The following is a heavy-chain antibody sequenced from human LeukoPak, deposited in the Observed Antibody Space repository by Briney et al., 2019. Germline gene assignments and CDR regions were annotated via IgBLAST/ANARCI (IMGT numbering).Heavy chain of an antibody. CDR1: GFTFSSYG. V-gene: IGHV3-30*18. CDR3: AKELLWFGELLRGDWFDP. J-gene: IGHJ5*02. D-gene: IGHD3-10*01. Sequence: PGGSLRLSCAASGFTFSSYGMHWVRQAPGKGLEWVAVISYDGSNKYYADSVKGRFTISRDNSKNTLYLQTNSLRAEDTAVYYCAKELLWFGELLRGDWFDPWGQGTLVTVSS. CDR2: ISYDGSNK.